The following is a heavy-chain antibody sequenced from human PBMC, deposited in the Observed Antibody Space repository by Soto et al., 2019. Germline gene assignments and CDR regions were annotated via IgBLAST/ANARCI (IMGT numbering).Heavy chain of an antibody. J-gene: IGHJ4*02. CDR1: GGSISSNTYY. CDR3: ARQSGAVAGTGHDY. Sequence: QLQLQESGPGLVKPSETLSLTCTVSGGSISSNTYYWGWIRQPPGKGLEWIGSIYYSGSTYYNPSLKGRVTISVDTSKNQFSLKLSSVTAADTAVYYCARQSGAVAGTGHDYWGQGTLVTVSS. V-gene: IGHV4-39*01. D-gene: IGHD6-19*01. CDR2: IYYSGST.